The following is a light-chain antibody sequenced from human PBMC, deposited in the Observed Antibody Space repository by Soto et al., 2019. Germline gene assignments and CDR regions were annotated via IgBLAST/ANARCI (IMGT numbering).Light chain of an antibody. CDR2: SNN. CDR3: ASWYDSLNGPV. Sequence: QPVLTQPPSASGTPGQRVTISCSGSSSNIGTNTVNWYQHLPGTAPTLLIYSNNQRPSGVPDRFSGSKSATSASLAISGLQSEDEADYYCASWYDSLNGPVFGGGTKLTVL. V-gene: IGLV1-44*01. J-gene: IGLJ2*01. CDR1: SSNIGTNT.